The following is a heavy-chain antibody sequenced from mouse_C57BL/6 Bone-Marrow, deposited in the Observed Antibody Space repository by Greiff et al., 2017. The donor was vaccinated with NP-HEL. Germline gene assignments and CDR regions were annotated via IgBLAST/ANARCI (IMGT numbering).Heavy chain of an antibody. CDR1: GYTFTSYW. J-gene: IGHJ2*01. D-gene: IGHD2-3*01. CDR2: IDPSDSYT. V-gene: IGHV1-69*01. Sequence: VQLQQPGAELVMPGASVKLSCKASGYTFTSYWMHWVKQRPGQGLEWIGEIDPSDSYTNYNQKFKGKSTLTVDKSSSTAYMQLSSLTSEDSAVYYCARGSDGYYVGGFDDWGQGTTLTVSS. CDR3: ARGSDGYYVGGFDD.